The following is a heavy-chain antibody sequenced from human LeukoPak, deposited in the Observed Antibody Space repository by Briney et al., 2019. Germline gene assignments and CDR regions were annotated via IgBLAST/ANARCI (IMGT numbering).Heavy chain of an antibody. Sequence: SETLSLTCGVSGYSISSGYYWGWIRQPPGKGLEWIGEINHSGSTNYNPSLKSRVTISVDTSKNQFSLKLSSVTAADTAVYYCARATAAAAHGYWGQGTLVTVSS. CDR2: INHSGST. J-gene: IGHJ4*02. CDR3: ARATAAAAHGY. CDR1: GYSISSGYY. V-gene: IGHV4-38-2*01. D-gene: IGHD6-13*01.